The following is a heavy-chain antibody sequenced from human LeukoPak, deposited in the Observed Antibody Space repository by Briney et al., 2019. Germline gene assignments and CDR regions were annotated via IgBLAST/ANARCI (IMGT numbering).Heavy chain of an antibody. J-gene: IGHJ5*02. Sequence: GESLKISCKGSGYSFTSYWISWVRQMPGKGLEWMGTIDPSDSYTNYSPSFQGHVTISADKSIRTAYLQWSSLKASDTAMYYCARGGKSAYGWFDPWGQGALVTVSS. CDR1: GYSFTSYW. CDR2: IDPSDSYT. CDR3: ARGGKSAYGWFDP. V-gene: IGHV5-10-1*01. D-gene: IGHD5-12*01.